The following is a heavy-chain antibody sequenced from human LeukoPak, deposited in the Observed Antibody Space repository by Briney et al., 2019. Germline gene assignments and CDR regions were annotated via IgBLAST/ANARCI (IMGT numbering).Heavy chain of an antibody. CDR3: AKDKGDFWSGHHY. CDR2: ITGSGGST. Sequence: PGGSLRLSCAASGFTFSNYAMSWVRQAPGKGLEWVSSITGSGGSTYYADSVKGRFTISRDNSKNTLYLQRSSRRAEDTAVYYCAKDKGDFWSGHHYWGQGTLVTVSS. V-gene: IGHV3-23*01. D-gene: IGHD3-3*01. J-gene: IGHJ4*02. CDR1: GFTFSNYA.